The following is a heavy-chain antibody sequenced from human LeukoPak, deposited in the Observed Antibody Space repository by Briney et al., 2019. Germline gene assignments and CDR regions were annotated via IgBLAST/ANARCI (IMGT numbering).Heavy chain of an antibody. V-gene: IGHV1-2*02. Sequence: ASVKVSCKASGYTFTGYYMHWVRQAPGQGLEWMGWINPNSGGTNYAQKFQGRVTMTRDTSISTAYMELSRLRSDDTAVYYCARARGTGPGAHFDYWGQGTLVIVSS. CDR1: GYTFTGYY. CDR2: INPNSGGT. J-gene: IGHJ4*02. CDR3: ARARGTGPGAHFDY. D-gene: IGHD3-10*01.